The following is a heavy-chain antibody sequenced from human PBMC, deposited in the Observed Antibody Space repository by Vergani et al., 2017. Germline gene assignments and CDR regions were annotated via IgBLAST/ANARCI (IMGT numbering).Heavy chain of an antibody. CDR3: AVYCSSTSRPRGDYYYGMDV. CDR1: GFTFSSYS. J-gene: IGHJ6*02. D-gene: IGHD2-2*01. CDR2: ISSGGTI. Sequence: EVQLVESGGGLVQPGGSLRLSCSAPGFTFSSYSMNWVRQAPGKGREWVSYISSGGTIYYADSVKGRFTISRDNAKNSLFLQMNSLRAEDTAVYYCAVYCSSTSRPRGDYYYGMDVWGQGTTVTVSS. V-gene: IGHV3-48*01.